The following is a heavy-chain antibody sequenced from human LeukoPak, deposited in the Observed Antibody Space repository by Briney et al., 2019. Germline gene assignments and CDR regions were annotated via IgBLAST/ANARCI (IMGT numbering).Heavy chain of an antibody. V-gene: IGHV4-59*01. D-gene: IGHD6-19*01. CDR1: GGSISSYY. CDR2: IYYSGST. Sequence: SETLSLTCTDSGGSISSYYWSWIRQPPGKGLEWIGYIYYSGSTNYNPSLKSRVTISVDTSKNQFSLKLSSVTAADTAVYYCARLDKSSGLGFDYWGQGTLVTVSS. CDR3: ARLDKSSGLGFDY. J-gene: IGHJ4*02.